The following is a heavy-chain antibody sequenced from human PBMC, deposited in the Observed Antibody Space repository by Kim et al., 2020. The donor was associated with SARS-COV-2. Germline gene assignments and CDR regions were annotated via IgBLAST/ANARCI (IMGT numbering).Heavy chain of an antibody. Sequence: GGSLRLSCAASGFTFSSYEMNWVRQAPGKGLEWVSYISSSGSTIYYADSVKGRFTISRDNAKNSLYLQMNSLRAEDTAVYYCARDWGRPDFWSGYYYYGMDVWGQGTMVTVSS. V-gene: IGHV3-48*03. D-gene: IGHD3-3*01. J-gene: IGHJ6*02. CDR3: ARDWGRPDFWSGYYYYGMDV. CDR2: ISSSGSTI. CDR1: GFTFSSYE.